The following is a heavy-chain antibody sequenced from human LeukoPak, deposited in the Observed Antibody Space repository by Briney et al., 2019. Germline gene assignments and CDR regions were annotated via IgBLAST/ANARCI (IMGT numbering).Heavy chain of an antibody. CDR1: GYTFTSYD. V-gene: IGHV1-8*01. J-gene: IGHJ4*02. CDR3: ARIRPVTTGLKGYYFDY. Sequence: ASVKVSCKASGYTFTSYDINWVRQATGQGLEWMGWMNPNSGNTGYAQKFQGRVTMTRNTSISTAYMELSGLRPEDTAVYYCARIRPVTTGLKGYYFDYWGQGTLVTVSS. D-gene: IGHD1-1*01. CDR2: MNPNSGNT.